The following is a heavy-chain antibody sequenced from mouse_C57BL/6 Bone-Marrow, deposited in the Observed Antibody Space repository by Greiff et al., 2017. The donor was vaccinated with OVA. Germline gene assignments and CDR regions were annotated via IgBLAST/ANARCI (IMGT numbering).Heavy chain of an antibody. CDR3: ARDQAHYYASFAY. J-gene: IGHJ3*01. Sequence: LVESGGGLVKPGGSLKLSCAASGFTFSSYAMSWVRQTPEKRLEWVATISDGGSYTYYPDNVKGRFTISRDNDKNNLYLQMSQLKSEDTAMYYCARDQAHYYASFAYWGKGTLVTVSA. CDR2: ISDGGSYT. CDR1: GFTFSSYA. V-gene: IGHV5-4*01. D-gene: IGHD2-1*01.